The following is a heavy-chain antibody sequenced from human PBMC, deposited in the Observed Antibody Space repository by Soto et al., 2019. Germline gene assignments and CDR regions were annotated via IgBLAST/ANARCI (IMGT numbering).Heavy chain of an antibody. CDR1: GGSISSSSYY. V-gene: IGHV4-39*07. J-gene: IGHJ5*02. CDR3: ARVRDWFDP. CDR2: IDHSGYT. Sequence: LSLTCIVSGGSISSSSYYWGWIRQPPGKGLEWIGEIDHSGYTNYNPSLKSRVTISVDTSKNQFSLRLTSVTAADTAVYYCARVRDWFDPWGQGTLVTVSS. D-gene: IGHD3-3*01.